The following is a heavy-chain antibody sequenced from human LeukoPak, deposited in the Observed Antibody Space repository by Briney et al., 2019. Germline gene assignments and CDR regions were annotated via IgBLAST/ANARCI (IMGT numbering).Heavy chain of an antibody. CDR1: GFTFSSYG. CDR2: ISYDGGNK. J-gene: IGHJ4*02. Sequence: PGGSLRLSCAASGFTFSSYGMHWVRQAPGKGLEWVAVISYDGGNKYYAESVKGRFTVSRDNSKNTLYLQMNSLRAEDTAVYYCAKDRGFGAFFQYYFDYWGQGTLVTVSS. CDR3: AKDRGFGAFFQYYFDY. V-gene: IGHV3-30*18. D-gene: IGHD3-10*01.